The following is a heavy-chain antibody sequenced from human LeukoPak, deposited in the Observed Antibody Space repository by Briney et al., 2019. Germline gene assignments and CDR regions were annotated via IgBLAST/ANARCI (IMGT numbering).Heavy chain of an antibody. V-gene: IGHV3-30-3*01. D-gene: IGHD1-26*01. J-gene: IGHJ3*02. CDR1: GFTFSSYA. CDR2: ISYDGSNK. Sequence: GGSLRLSCAASGFTFSSYAMHWVRQAPGKGLEWVAVISYDGSNKYYADSVKGRFTISRDNSKNTLYLQMNSLRAEDTAVYYCKRGSSGVDAFDIWGQGTMVTVSS. CDR3: KRGSSGVDAFDI.